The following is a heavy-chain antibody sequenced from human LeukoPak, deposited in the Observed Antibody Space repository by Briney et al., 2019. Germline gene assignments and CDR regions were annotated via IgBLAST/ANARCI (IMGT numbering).Heavy chain of an antibody. J-gene: IGHJ2*01. Sequence: PSETLSLTCTVSGGSISSYYWSWIRQPPGKGLEWIGYIYYSGSTNYNPSLKSRVTISVDTSKNQFSLKLSSVTAADTAVYYCARDQTGGYGYWYFDLWGRGTLVTVSS. CDR3: ARDQTGGYGYWYFDL. CDR1: GGSISSYY. CDR2: IYYSGST. V-gene: IGHV4-59*12. D-gene: IGHD5-12*01.